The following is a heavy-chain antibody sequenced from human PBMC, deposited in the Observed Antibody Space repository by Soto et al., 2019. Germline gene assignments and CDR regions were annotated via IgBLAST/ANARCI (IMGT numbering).Heavy chain of an antibody. V-gene: IGHV1-18*01. J-gene: IGHJ2*01. CDR3: GRCYCSVGSCYTCWHFDL. Sequence: QVQLVQSGAEVKEPGASVKLSCQASGYTFMNYAISWVRQAPGHGLEWMGWISPSTGNTDQAQNFQGRVTMTLDTSPEQANMELRNLRSDDSAGHYCGRCYCSVGSCYTCWHFDLWGRGTLVTVSS. D-gene: IGHD2-15*01. CDR2: ISPSTGNT. CDR1: GYTFMNYA.